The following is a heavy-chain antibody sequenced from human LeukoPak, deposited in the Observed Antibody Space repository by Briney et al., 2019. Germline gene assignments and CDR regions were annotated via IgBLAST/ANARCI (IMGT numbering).Heavy chain of an antibody. CDR2: IDPSDSYT. D-gene: IGHD2-15*01. V-gene: IGHV5-10-1*01. CDR3: ARLPAYCNGGSCDSDWFDP. Sequence: GESLKISCKGSGYSFTTYWISWVRQKPGKGLEWMGRIDPSDSYTNYSPSFQGHVTISADKSISTAYLQWSSLKASDTAMYYCARLPAYCNGGSCDSDWFDPWGQGTLVTVSS. CDR1: GYSFTTYW. J-gene: IGHJ5*02.